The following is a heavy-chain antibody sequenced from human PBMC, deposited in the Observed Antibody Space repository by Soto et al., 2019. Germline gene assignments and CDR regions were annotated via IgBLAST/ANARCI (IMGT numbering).Heavy chain of an antibody. V-gene: IGHV3-23*01. CDR2: ISGSGGST. CDR3: AKAPDIVATIPKVFFDY. Sequence: GGSLRLSCAASGFTFSSYAMSWVRQAPGKGLEWVSAISGSGGSTYYADSVKGRFTISRDNSKNTLYPQMNSLRAEDTAVYYCAKAPDIVATIPKVFFDYWGQGTLVTVSS. D-gene: IGHD5-12*01. J-gene: IGHJ4*02. CDR1: GFTFSSYA.